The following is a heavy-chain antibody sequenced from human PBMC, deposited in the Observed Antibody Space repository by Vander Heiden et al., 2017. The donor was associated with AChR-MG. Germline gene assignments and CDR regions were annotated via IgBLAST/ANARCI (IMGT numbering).Heavy chain of an antibody. J-gene: IGHJ5*02. Sequence: QVQLQQWGAGLLKPSETLSLTCAVYGGSFSGYYWSWIRQPPGKGLEWIGEINHSGSTNYNPALKSRVTISVDTSKNQFSLKLRSVTAADTAVYYCARGEGIAAAASPWGQGTLVTVSS. V-gene: IGHV4-34*01. CDR1: GGSFSGYY. CDR3: ARGEGIAAAASP. CDR2: INHSGST. D-gene: IGHD6-13*01.